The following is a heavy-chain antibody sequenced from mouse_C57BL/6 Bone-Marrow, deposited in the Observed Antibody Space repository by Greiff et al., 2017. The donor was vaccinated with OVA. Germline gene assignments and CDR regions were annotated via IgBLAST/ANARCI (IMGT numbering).Heavy chain of an antibody. CDR3: ARLLWYFDV. D-gene: IGHD1-1*01. J-gene: IGHJ1*03. CDR1: GYAFSSSW. Sequence: QVQLKESGPELVKPGASVKISCKASGYAFSSSWMNWVKQRPGKGLEWIGRIYPGDGDTNYNGKFKGKATLTADKSSSTAYIQLSSLTSEDSAVYFCARLLWYFDVWGTGTTVTVSS. CDR2: IYPGDGDT. V-gene: IGHV1-82*01.